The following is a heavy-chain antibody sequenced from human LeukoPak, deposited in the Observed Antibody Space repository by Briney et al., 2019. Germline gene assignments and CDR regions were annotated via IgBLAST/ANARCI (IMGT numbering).Heavy chain of an antibody. CDR1: GGSISSYY. Sequence: SETLSLTCTVSGGSISSYYWSWIRQPPGKGLEWIGEIYHSGSTNYNPSLKSRVTISVDKSKNQFSLKLSSVTAADTAVYYCARGTRRMDVWGQGTTVTVSS. CDR2: IYHSGST. V-gene: IGHV4-59*12. D-gene: IGHD1/OR15-1a*01. CDR3: ARGTRRMDV. J-gene: IGHJ6*02.